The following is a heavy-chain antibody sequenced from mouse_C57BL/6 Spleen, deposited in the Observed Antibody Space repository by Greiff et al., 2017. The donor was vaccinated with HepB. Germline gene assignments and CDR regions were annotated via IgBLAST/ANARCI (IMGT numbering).Heavy chain of an antibody. V-gene: IGHV1-64*01. J-gene: IGHJ2*01. CDR1: GYTFTSYW. CDR3: ATTVVARGDY. CDR2: IHPNSGST. D-gene: IGHD1-1*01. Sequence: QVQLKQPGAELVKPGASVKLSCKASGYTFTSYWMHWVKQRPGQGLEWIGMIHPNSGSTNYNEKFKSKATLTVDKSSSTAYMQLSSLTSEDSAGYYCATTVVARGDYWGQGTTLTVSS.